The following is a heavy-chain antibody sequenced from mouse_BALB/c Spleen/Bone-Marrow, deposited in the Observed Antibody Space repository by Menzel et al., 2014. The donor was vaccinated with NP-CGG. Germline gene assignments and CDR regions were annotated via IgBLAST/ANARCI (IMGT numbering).Heavy chain of an antibody. CDR1: GFSLTDCG. J-gene: IGHJ3*01. V-gene: IGHV2-6-5*01. D-gene: IGHD2-4*01. CDR3: ARIYFDFDGFAY. CDR2: IWGGGST. Sequence: VKLQESGPGLVAPSQSLSIPCTVSGFSLTDCGVSWIRQPPGKGLEWLGVIWGGGSTYYNSALKSRLSISKDNSKSQVFLKMNSLQTDDTAMYYCARIYFDFDGFAYWGQGTLVTVSA.